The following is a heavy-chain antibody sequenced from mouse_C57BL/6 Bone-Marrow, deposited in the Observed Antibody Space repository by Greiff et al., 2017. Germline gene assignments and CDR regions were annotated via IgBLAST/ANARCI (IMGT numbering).Heavy chain of an antibody. CDR3: ARKGYYDYDEGSNYAMDY. CDR2: IYPRSGNT. D-gene: IGHD2-4*01. Sequence: QVQLQQSGAELARPGASVKLSCKASGYTFTSYGISWVKQRTGQGLEWIGEIYPRSGNTYYNEKFKGKATLTADKSSSTAYMEFRSLTSEDSEVYFCARKGYYDYDEGSNYAMDYWGQGTSVTVSS. CDR1: GYTFTSYG. V-gene: IGHV1-81*01. J-gene: IGHJ4*01.